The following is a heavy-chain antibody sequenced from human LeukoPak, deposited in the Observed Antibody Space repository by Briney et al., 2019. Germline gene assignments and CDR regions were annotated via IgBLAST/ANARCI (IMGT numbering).Heavy chain of an antibody. Sequence: GGSLRLSCAASGFTFSSYSMNWVRQAPGKGLEWVSYISSSSSTIHYADSVKGRFTISRDNAKNSLYLQMNSLRAEDTAVYYCAREQLGYYYMDVWGKGTTVTVSS. V-gene: IGHV3-48*01. J-gene: IGHJ6*03. CDR2: ISSSSSTI. D-gene: IGHD6-6*01. CDR3: AREQLGYYYMDV. CDR1: GFTFSSYS.